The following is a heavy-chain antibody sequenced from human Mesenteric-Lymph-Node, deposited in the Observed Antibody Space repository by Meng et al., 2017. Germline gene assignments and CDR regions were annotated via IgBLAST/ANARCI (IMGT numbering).Heavy chain of an antibody. CDR3: ARARYDSSGYWDSALAFNI. J-gene: IGHJ3*02. CDR2: TYYRSKWYN. V-gene: IGHV6-1*01. CDR1: GDSVSSNSAA. D-gene: IGHD3-22*01. Sequence: SQTLSLTYAISGDSVSSNSAAWNWIRQSPSRGLEWLGRTYYRSKWYNDYAVSVKSRITINPDTSKNQFSLQLNSVTPEDTAVYYCARARYDSSGYWDSALAFNIWGQGTMVTVSS.